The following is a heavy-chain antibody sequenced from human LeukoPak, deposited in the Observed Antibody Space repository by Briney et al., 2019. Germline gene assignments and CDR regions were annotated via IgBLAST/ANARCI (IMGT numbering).Heavy chain of an antibody. Sequence: LXLTXTXXGDSINSLDLWSWVRQPPGQGLEWIGEMYLSGTTHSNPSVKSRVTISIDKSKNQFFLNLSSVTAADTAVYYCAGLVGRYSSGLYYYYFDYWGQGTLVTVSS. J-gene: IGHJ4*02. V-gene: IGHV4-4*02. D-gene: IGHD3-22*01. CDR2: MYLSGTT. CDR1: GDSINSLDL. CDR3: AGLVGRYSSGLYYYYFDY.